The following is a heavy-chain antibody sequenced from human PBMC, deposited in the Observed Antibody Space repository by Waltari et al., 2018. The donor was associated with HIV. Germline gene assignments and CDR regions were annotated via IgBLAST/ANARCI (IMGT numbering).Heavy chain of an antibody. V-gene: IGHV3-21*04. CDR3: TTLADTTMGRDWYFDL. Sequence: VYLVESGGGLVKPGGSLKLSCEGSGFGFRDYTMNWVRQAPGKGLEWVSSGRQKGDYVYYTEAMKGRLSITRDNSKNLMFLEMTRLRPEDSATYFCTTLADTTMGRDWYFDLWGRGVWVIVST. J-gene: IGHJ2*01. CDR2: GRQKGDYV. D-gene: IGHD3-10*01. CDR1: GFGFRDYT.